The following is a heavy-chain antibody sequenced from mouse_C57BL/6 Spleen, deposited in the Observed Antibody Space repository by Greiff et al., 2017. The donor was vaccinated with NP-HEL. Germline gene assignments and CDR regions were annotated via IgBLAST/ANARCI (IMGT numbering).Heavy chain of an antibody. CDR2: INPNSGST. D-gene: IGHD2-3*01. V-gene: IGHV1-64*01. CDR1: GYTFTSYW. J-gene: IGHJ2*01. CDR3: ATDDGYQYYFGY. Sequence: VQLQQPGAELVKPGASVKLSCKASGYTFTSYWMHWVKQRPGQGLEWIGMINPNSGSTNYNEKFKSKATLTVDKSSSTAYMQLSSLTSEDSSVYYCATDDGYQYYFGYWGQGTTLTVSS.